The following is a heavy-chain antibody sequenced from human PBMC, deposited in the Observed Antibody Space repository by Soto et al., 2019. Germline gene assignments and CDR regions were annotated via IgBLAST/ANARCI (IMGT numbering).Heavy chain of an antibody. CDR3: ARGGDCSSTSCYGAYRVFQGRNYSYYYGMDV. CDR1: GFTFSSYS. Sequence: PGGSLGLSCVASGFTFSSYSMNWVRQAPGKGLEWVSSISSSSSYIYYADSVKGRFTISRDNAKNSLYLQMNSLRAEDTAVYYCARGGDCSSTSCYGAYRVFQGRNYSYYYGMDVLGHGTTVTVSS. CDR2: ISSSSSYI. J-gene: IGHJ6*02. D-gene: IGHD2-2*01. V-gene: IGHV3-21*01.